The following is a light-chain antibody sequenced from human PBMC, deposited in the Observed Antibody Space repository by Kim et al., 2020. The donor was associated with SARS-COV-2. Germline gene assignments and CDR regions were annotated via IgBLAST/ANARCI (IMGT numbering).Light chain of an antibody. J-gene: IGKJ1*01. V-gene: IGKV3-20*01. Sequence: LSPGERAPLSFRASQGISSNVVWTQHKTGQAPRLLSYGASSRATGIPDRFSGSGSGTDFTLTINRLEPEDFAVYYCHQYAGAPWTLGQGTKVDIK. CDR3: HQYAGAPWT. CDR1: QGISSN. CDR2: GAS.